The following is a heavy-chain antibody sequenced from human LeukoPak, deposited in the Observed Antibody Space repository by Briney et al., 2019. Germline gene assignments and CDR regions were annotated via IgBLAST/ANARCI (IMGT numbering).Heavy chain of an antibody. J-gene: IGHJ4*02. V-gene: IGHV3-23*01. CDR3: AKARGRYCSSTSCYVGFGY. Sequence: GSLRLSCAASGFTFSSYAMSWVRQAPGKGLEWVSAISGSGGSTYYADSVKGRFTISRDNSKNTLYLQMNSLRAEDTAVYYCAKARGRYCSSTSCYVGFGYWGQGTLVTVSS. CDR2: ISGSGGST. CDR1: GFTFSSYA. D-gene: IGHD2-2*01.